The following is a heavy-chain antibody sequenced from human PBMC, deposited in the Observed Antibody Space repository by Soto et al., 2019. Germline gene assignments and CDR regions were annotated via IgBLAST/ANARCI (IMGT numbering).Heavy chain of an antibody. CDR2: ISEDGSRK. Sequence: QVQLVESGGGVVQPGTSVRLSCAASGFRFGAYAMHWVRQAPGKGLEWVAVISEDGSRKYYRDSVRGRFTISRDNSKNTLFLQMDRLRLEDTAVYSCAKVREDLVLLVALDSWGQGTRVTVS. J-gene: IGHJ4*02. V-gene: IGHV3-30*18. D-gene: IGHD5-12*01. CDR3: AKVREDLVLLVALDS. CDR1: GFRFGAYA.